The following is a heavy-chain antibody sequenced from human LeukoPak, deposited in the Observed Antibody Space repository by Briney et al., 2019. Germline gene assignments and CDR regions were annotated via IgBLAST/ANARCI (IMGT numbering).Heavy chain of an antibody. D-gene: IGHD6-13*01. CDR1: GFTFSSYA. CDR3: AVGIAAAGTRVYYFDY. V-gene: IGHV3-64*01. J-gene: IGHJ4*02. Sequence: GGSLRLSCAASGFTFSSYAMHWVRQAPGKGLESVSAISSNGGSTYYANSVKGRFTISRDNSKNTLYLQMGSLRAEDMAVYYCAVGIAAAGTRVYYFDYWGQGTLVTVSS. CDR2: ISSNGGST.